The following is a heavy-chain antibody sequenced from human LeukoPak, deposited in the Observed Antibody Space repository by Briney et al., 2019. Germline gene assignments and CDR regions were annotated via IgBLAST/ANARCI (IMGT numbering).Heavy chain of an antibody. J-gene: IGHJ4*02. V-gene: IGHV3-23*01. CDR1: GFTFDNYA. Sequence: GGSLRLSCAAPGFTFDNYAMSWVRQAPGRGLEWVSTISGTGIAIYYADSVKGRFTISRDNSKNTLYLQMNSLRAEDTAVYYCAKAIAAAEVTFDYWGQGTLVTVSS. D-gene: IGHD6-13*01. CDR3: AKAIAAAEVTFDY. CDR2: ISGTGIAI.